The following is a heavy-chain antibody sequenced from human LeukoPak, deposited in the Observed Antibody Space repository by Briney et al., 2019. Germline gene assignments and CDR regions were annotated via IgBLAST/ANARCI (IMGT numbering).Heavy chain of an antibody. CDR2: IKQDGTEK. V-gene: IGHV3-7*01. J-gene: IGHJ4*02. Sequence: GGSLRLSCAASGFIFSNYWMSWVRQSPGKGLEWVANIKQDGTEKYFVDSLNGRFAISRDNAKNSLYLQMNSLRAEDTAVYYCARGRFESNGDFDAWGQGTLVIVSS. D-gene: IGHD4-11*01. CDR3: ARGRFESNGDFDA. CDR1: GFIFSNYW.